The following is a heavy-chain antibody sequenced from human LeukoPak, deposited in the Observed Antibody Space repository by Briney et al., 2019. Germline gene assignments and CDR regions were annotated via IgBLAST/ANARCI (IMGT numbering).Heavy chain of an antibody. Sequence: SQTLSLTCTVSGGSISSGDYYWSWIRQPPGKGLEWIGYIYYSGSTYYNPSLKSRVTISVDTSKNQFSLKLSSVTAADTAVYYCARDRVVTTNYFDYWGQGTLVTVSS. V-gene: IGHV4-30-4*08. J-gene: IGHJ4*02. D-gene: IGHD2-21*02. CDR1: GGSISSGDYY. CDR2: IYYSGST. CDR3: ARDRVVTTNYFDY.